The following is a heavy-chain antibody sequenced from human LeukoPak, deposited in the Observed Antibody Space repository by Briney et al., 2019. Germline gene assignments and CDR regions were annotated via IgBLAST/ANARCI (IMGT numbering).Heavy chain of an antibody. D-gene: IGHD4-17*01. V-gene: IGHV3-74*01. J-gene: IGHJ2*01. CDR2: INSDGSST. CDR3: AKYGDYWYFDL. Sequence: GGSLRLSCAASGFTFSSYWMHWVRKAPGQGQVRVSRINSDGSSTNYADSVKVRFTISRDHSKHTLYLQMNSLRAEDTAVYYCAKYGDYWYFDLWGRGTLVTVSS. CDR1: GFTFSSYW.